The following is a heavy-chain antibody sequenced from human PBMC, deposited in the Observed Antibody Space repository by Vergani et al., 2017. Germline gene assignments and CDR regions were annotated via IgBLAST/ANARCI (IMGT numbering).Heavy chain of an antibody. J-gene: IGHJ4*02. CDR3: ARGGQYYYDSSGYYDY. CDR1: GDSINNGNYS. D-gene: IGHD3-22*01. CDR2: VYTSGST. Sequence: QLQLQESGPGLVKPSETLSLTCIVSGDSINNGNYSWGWIRQPPGKGLEWIGSVYTSGSTNYNPSLKSRVTISVDTSKNQFSLKLSSVTAADTAVYYCARGGQYYYDSSGYYDYWGQGTLVTVSS. V-gene: IGHV4-39*07.